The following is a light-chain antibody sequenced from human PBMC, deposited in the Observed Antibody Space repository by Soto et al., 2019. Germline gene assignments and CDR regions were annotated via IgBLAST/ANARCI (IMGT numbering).Light chain of an antibody. CDR2: NAS. J-gene: IGKJ4*01. CDR1: ESVSNS. Sequence: TVLTHAPATLSLSPLERASLSCRAIESVSNSLAWYQHKPGQAPRLLIYNASNRATGIPARFSGSGSGTDFTLTISSLEPEDFAVYFCQHRAGWPPALTFGGGTKVDIK. V-gene: IGKV3-11*01. CDR3: QHRAGWPPALT.